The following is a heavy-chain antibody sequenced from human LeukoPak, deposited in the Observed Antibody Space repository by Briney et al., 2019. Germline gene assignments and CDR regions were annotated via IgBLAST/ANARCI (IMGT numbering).Heavy chain of an antibody. D-gene: IGHD2/OR15-2a*01. CDR3: ARNILFAFDI. Sequence: PGGSLRLSCAASGLTVSSSYMSWVRQAPGKGLEGVSIIYNDGSTYYADSMKGRFTISRDNSKNTLYLQVNSLRAEDTAMYYCARNILFAFDIWGQGTMVTVSS. CDR2: IYNDGST. CDR1: GLTVSSSY. V-gene: IGHV3-53*01. J-gene: IGHJ3*02.